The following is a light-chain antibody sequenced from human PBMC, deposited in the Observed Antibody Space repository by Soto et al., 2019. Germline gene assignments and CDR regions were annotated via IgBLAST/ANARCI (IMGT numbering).Light chain of an antibody. CDR1: PSVSSKY. CDR3: QQYGSAPPWT. J-gene: IGKJ1*01. CDR2: GAS. Sequence: EIVLTQSPGTLSLSPGERASLSCRASPSVSSKYLAWYQQKPGQAPRLLIYGASSRATGIPDRFSGSGSGTEFTLTINGLEPEDFAVYFCQQYGSAPPWTFGQGTKVEFK. V-gene: IGKV3-20*01.